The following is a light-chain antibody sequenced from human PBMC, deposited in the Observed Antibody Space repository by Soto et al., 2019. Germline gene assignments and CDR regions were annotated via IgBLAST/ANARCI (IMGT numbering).Light chain of an antibody. J-gene: IGKJ4*01. V-gene: IGKV3-15*01. CDR3: QQYNKWPLT. CDR1: QSVSNN. Sequence: EIVMTQSPATLSVSPGERATLSCRASQSVSNNLAWYQQKPGQAPRLLIYHASTRATGIPARFSGSGSGTEFTLTISSLQSDDFAVSYCQQYNKWPLTVGGGTKVEIK. CDR2: HAS.